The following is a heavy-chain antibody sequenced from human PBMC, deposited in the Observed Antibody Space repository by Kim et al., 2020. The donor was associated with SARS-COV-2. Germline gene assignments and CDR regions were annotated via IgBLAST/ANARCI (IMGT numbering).Heavy chain of an antibody. CDR1: GYTFTAYY. CDR2: ITPNSGDT. D-gene: IGHD3-9*01. CDR3: ARSGTGWAANWLDP. V-gene: IGHV1-2*02. J-gene: IGHJ5*02. Sequence: ASVKVSCKASGYTFTAYYMHWVRQAPGQGLEYLGWITPNSGDTYYAPKFQGSVTMTRDTTIATAYMELSTLRSDDTAVYYCARSGTGWAANWLDPWGQGT.